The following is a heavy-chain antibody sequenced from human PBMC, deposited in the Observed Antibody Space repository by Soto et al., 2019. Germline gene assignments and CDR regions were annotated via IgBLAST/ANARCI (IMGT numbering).Heavy chain of an antibody. D-gene: IGHD6-6*01. CDR3: AKDPARYSSSSGWFDP. CDR2: ISGSGGST. J-gene: IGHJ5*02. Sequence: EVQLLESGGCLVQPGGSLRLSCAASGFTFSSYAMSWVRQAPGKGLEWVSAISGSGGSTYYADSVKGRFTISRDNSKNTLYLQMNSLRAEDTAVYYCAKDPARYSSSSGWFDPWGQGTLVTVSS. CDR1: GFTFSSYA. V-gene: IGHV3-23*01.